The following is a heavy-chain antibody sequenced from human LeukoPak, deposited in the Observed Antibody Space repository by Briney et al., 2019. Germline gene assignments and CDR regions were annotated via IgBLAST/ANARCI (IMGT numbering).Heavy chain of an antibody. D-gene: IGHD6-6*01. Sequence: GGSLRLSCAASGFTFSSYSFNWVRQAPGKGLEWVSSIISSRNDIYYADSVKGRFTISRDNVKSSLYLQMNSLRAEDTAVYYCASGYSRSSNDYWGHGTLVTVSS. CDR1: GFTFSSYS. J-gene: IGHJ4*01. CDR3: ASGYSRSSNDY. V-gene: IGHV3-21*01. CDR2: IISSRNDI.